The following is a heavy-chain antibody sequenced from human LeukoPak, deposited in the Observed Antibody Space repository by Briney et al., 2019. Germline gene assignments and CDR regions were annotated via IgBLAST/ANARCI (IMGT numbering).Heavy chain of an antibody. CDR3: ARDFGYNWNPYYYYYYMDV. J-gene: IGHJ6*03. CDR2: IIPIFGTA. Sequence: SVKVSCKASGGTFISYAISWVRQAPGQGLEWMGGIIPIFGTANYAQKFQGRVTITADESTSTAYMELSSLRSEDTAVYYCARDFGYNWNPYYYYYYMDVWGKGTTVTVSS. D-gene: IGHD1-20*01. V-gene: IGHV1-69*01. CDR1: GGTFISYA.